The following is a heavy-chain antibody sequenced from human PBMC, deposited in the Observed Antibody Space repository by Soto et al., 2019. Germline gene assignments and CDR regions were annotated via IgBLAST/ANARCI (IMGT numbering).Heavy chain of an antibody. V-gene: IGHV4-4*02. Sequence: SETLSLTCGVSGGTIRSPDWWTWVRQPPGKGLEWIGEIFQSGSTNYTPSLESRVTISVDKSKNQFSLTLTSVTTADTAVYFCARGRGRYSSGWSWFDPWGQGILVTVS. CDR1: GGTIRSPDW. J-gene: IGHJ5*02. CDR3: ARGRGRYSSGWSWFDP. D-gene: IGHD6-19*01. CDR2: IFQSGST.